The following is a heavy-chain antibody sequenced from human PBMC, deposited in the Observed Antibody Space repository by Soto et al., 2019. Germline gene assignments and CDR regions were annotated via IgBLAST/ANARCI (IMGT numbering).Heavy chain of an antibody. CDR1: GYTFTSYG. D-gene: IGHD2-2*01. V-gene: IGHV1-18*04. Sequence: ASVKVSCKASGYTFTSYGISWVRQAPGQGLEWMGWISSYNGNTNYAQKVQGRVTMTTDTPTSTTYMELRSLRSDDTAVYYCARGPRYCSTTSCFSGVTWFDPW. CDR2: ISSYNGNT. CDR3: ARGPRYCSTTSCFSGVTWFDP. J-gene: IGHJ5*02.